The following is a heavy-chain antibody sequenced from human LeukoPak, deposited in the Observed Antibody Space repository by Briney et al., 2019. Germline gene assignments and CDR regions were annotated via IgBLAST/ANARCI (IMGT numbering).Heavy chain of an antibody. J-gene: IGHJ5*02. CDR2: IKQDGSEK. V-gene: IGHV3-7*01. Sequence: GGSLRLSCAASGFTFSSYWMSWVRQAPGKGLEWVANIKQDGSEKYYVDSVKGRFTISRDNAKNSLYLQMNSLRAEDTAVYYCARDHRYSGSLSWFDPWGQGTLVTVSS. CDR1: GFTFSSYW. D-gene: IGHD1-26*01. CDR3: ARDHRYSGSLSWFDP.